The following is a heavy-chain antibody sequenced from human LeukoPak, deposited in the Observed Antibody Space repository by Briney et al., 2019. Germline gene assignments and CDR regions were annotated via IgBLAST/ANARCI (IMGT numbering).Heavy chain of an antibody. CDR1: GGSISSYY. V-gene: IGHV4-59*01. Sequence: SETLSLTCTVSGGSISSYYWSWIRQPPGKGLKWIGNIYYSGYTTYSPSLRSRVTISVDTSKNQFSLKLSSVTAADTAVYYCARDRKYYYDSSGYSLFDYWGQGTLVTVSS. J-gene: IGHJ4*02. D-gene: IGHD3-22*01. CDR3: ARDRKYYYDSSGYSLFDY. CDR2: IYYSGYT.